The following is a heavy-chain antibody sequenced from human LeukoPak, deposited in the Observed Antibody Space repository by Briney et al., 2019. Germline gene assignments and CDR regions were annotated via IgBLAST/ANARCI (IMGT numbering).Heavy chain of an antibody. J-gene: IGHJ5*02. CDR2: IYYSGST. CDR3: ARGLNYGDYPNWFDP. V-gene: IGHV4-59*01. Sequence: PSETLSLTCTVSGGSISSYYWSWIRQPPGKGLEWIGYIYYSGSTNYNPSLKSRVTISVDTSKNQFSLKLSSVTAADTAVYYCARGLNYGDYPNWFDPWGQGTLVTVSS. D-gene: IGHD4-17*01. CDR1: GGSISSYY.